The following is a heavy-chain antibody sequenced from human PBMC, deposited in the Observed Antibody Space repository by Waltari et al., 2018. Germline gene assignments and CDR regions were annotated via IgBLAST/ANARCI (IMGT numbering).Heavy chain of an antibody. Sequence: QVQLQESGPGLVKPSETLSLTCTVSGGSISSYYWSWIRQPAGKGLEWIGRIYTRGSTNYTPSLKSRVPMSVDTSKNQFSMKLSSVTAADTAVYYCARDLGGGYYGSGSRGYYYYYMDVWGKGTTVTISS. CDR3: ARDLGGGYYGSGSRGYYYYYMDV. CDR2: IYTRGST. J-gene: IGHJ6*03. V-gene: IGHV4-4*07. CDR1: GGSISSYY. D-gene: IGHD3-10*01.